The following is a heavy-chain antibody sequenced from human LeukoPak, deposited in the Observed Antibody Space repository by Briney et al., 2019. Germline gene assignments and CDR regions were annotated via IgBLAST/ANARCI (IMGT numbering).Heavy chain of an antibody. CDR1: GYTFTGYY. J-gene: IGHJ4*02. CDR2: IIPIFGTA. Sequence: SVKVSCKASGYTFTGYYMHWVRQAPGQGLEWMGGIIPIFGTANYAQKFQGRVTITADESTSTAYMELSTLRSEDTAVYYCARREQWSGFDYWGQGTLVTVSS. CDR3: ARREQWSGFDY. V-gene: IGHV1-69*13. D-gene: IGHD3-3*01.